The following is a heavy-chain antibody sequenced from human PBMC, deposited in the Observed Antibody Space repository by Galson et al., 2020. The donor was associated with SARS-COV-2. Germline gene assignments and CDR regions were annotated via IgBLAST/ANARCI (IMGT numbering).Heavy chain of an antibody. CDR2: IYYSGST. Sequence: ASETLSLTCTVSGGSISSGGYYWSWIRQHPGKGLEWIGYIYYSGSTYYNPSLKSRVTISVDTSKNQFSLKLSSVTAADTAVYYCARGLITMIPRAFEIWGQGTMVTVSS. D-gene: IGHD3-22*01. V-gene: IGHV4-31*03. CDR3: ARGLITMIPRAFEI. CDR1: GGSISSGGYY. J-gene: IGHJ3*02.